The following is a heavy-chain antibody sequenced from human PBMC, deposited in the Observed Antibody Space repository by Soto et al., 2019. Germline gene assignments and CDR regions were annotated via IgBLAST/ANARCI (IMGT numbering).Heavy chain of an antibody. CDR3: AKDMSQKERLIWSVFDP. CDR1: GFTFNNYA. V-gene: IGHV3-23*01. CDR2: ISGSGGYT. D-gene: IGHD2-21*01. J-gene: IGHJ5*02. Sequence: EVQLLESGGGLVQPGGSLRLSCAASGFTFNNYAMSWVRQAPGKGLEWVSAISGSGGYTYSADSVKGRFTISRDNSKNTVYLQMNSLRVEDTAVYYCAKDMSQKERLIWSVFDPWGQGTLVTVSS.